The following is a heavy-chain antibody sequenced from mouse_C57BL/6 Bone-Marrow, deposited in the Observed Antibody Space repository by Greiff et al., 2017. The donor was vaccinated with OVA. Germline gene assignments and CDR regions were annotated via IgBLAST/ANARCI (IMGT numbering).Heavy chain of an antibody. CDR3: GRSRYGYFAY. CDR2: IYPGSGNT. CDR1: GYTFTDYY. J-gene: IGHJ3*01. V-gene: IGHV1-76*01. Sequence: QVQLQQSGAELVRPGASVKLSCKASGYTFTDYYINWVKQRPGQGLEWIARIYPGSGNTYYNEKFKGKATLPAEKSSSTAYMQLSSLTSEDSAVYFCGRSRYGYFAYWGKGTLVTVSA. D-gene: IGHD2-2*01.